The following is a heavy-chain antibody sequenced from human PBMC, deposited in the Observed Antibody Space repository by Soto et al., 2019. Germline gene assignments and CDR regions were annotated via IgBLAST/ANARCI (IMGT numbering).Heavy chain of an antibody. CDR2: ISGSGGTT. J-gene: IGHJ4*02. CDR1: GFTFSSYA. Sequence: EVQLLESGGGLVQPGGSLRLSCAASGFTFSSYAMSWVRQAPGKGLEWVSGISGSGGTTYYTDSVKGRFTISRDNSKNTLYLQMSSLRAEETAVYYCAKDSHYYGSGSYYGWGQGTLVTVSS. V-gene: IGHV3-23*01. CDR3: AKDSHYYGSGSYYG. D-gene: IGHD3-10*01.